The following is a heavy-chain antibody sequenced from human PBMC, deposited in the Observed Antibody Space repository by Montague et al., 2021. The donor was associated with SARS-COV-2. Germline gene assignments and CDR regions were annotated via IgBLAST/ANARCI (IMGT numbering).Heavy chain of an antibody. D-gene: IGHD2-15*01. V-gene: IGHV3-48*02. J-gene: IGHJ4*02. CDR1: GFTFSSYG. Sequence: SLRLSCAASGFTFSSYGMNWVRQAPGKGLEWVSYISSSSIPTYYADSVRGRSTISRDNAKKSLYLQIDSLRDEDTAVYYCARDGGFCSGDGCYFFDYWGQGTLVTVSS. CDR3: ARDGGFCSGDGCYFFDY. CDR2: ISSSSIPT.